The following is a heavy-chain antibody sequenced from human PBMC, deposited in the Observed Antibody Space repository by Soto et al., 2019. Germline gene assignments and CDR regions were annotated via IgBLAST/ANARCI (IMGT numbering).Heavy chain of an antibody. CDR2: IYHSGST. Sequence: QVQLQESGPGLVKPSGTLSLTCAVSGGSISSSNWWSWVRQPPGKGLEWTGEIYHSGSTNYNPSLKSRVTISVDKSKNQFSLKLSSVTAADTAVYYCARVVVVPAATNWFDPWGQGTLVTVSS. D-gene: IGHD2-2*01. V-gene: IGHV4-4*02. CDR3: ARVVVVPAATNWFDP. CDR1: GGSISSSNW. J-gene: IGHJ5*02.